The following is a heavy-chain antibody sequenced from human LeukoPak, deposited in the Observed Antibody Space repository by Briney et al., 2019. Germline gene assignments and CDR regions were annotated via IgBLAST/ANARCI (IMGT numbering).Heavy chain of an antibody. Sequence: SETLSLTCTVSGGSISSYYWSWIRQPPGKGLEWIGYIYYSGSTNYNPSLKSRVTISVDTSKNQFSLKLSSVTAADTAVYYCAWLVAASYYRLWGQGTLVTVSS. V-gene: IGHV4-59*08. CDR1: GGSISSYY. CDR3: AWLVAASYYRL. CDR2: IYYSGST. D-gene: IGHD3-10*01. J-gene: IGHJ4*02.